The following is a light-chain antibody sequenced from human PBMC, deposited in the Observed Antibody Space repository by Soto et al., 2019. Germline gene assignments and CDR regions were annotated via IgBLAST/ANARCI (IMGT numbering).Light chain of an antibody. CDR2: DVS. CDR1: SSDVGGYNH. J-gene: IGLJ1*01. Sequence: QSVLTLPASVSGSPGQSITISCTGTSSDVGGYNHVSWYQHHPGKAPKVIIYDVSNRPSGVSNRFSGSKSGNTASLTFSGLQAEDEADYYCSSYTSSSTYVFGTGTKVTVL. CDR3: SSYTSSSTYV. V-gene: IGLV2-14*03.